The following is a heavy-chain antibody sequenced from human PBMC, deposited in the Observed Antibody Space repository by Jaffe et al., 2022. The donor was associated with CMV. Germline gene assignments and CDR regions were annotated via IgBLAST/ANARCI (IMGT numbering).Heavy chain of an antibody. V-gene: IGHV4-34*01. Sequence: QVQLQQWGAGLLKPSETLSLTCAVYGGSFSGYYWSWIRQPPGKGLEWIGEINHSGSTNYNPSLKSRVTISVDTSKNQFSLKLSSVTAADTAVYYCARSGLGRVAGTGYYYYYYMDVWGKGTTVTVSS. CDR1: GGSFSGYY. CDR2: INHSGST. J-gene: IGHJ6*03. D-gene: IGHD6-19*01. CDR3: ARSGLGRVAGTGYYYYYYMDV.